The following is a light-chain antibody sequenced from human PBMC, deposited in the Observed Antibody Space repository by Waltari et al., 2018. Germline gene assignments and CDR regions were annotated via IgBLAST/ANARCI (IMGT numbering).Light chain of an antibody. J-gene: IGLJ2*01. V-gene: IGLV2-8*01. Sequence: QSALTQPPSTSGSPGQSVPMSCTGTSPDAGVYNCVPGYQQHPGKAPKLLIYEVSARPSGVPDRFSGSKSGNTASLTVSGLQPEDEADYYCASFAGSNTLFGGGTKLTVL. CDR2: EVS. CDR1: SPDAGVYNC. CDR3: ASFAGSNTL.